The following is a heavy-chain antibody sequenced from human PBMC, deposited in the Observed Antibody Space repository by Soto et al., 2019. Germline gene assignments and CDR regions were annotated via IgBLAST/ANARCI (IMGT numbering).Heavy chain of an antibody. Sequence: GSLRLSCAASGFTFSGSAMHWVRQASGKGLEWVGRIRSKANSYATAYAASVKGRFTLSRDDSKNTAYLQMNSLKTEDTAVYYCTRRGDDDYGDYYYMDVWGKGTTVTVSS. D-gene: IGHD4-17*01. V-gene: IGHV3-73*01. CDR2: IRSKANSYAT. J-gene: IGHJ6*03. CDR1: GFTFSGSA. CDR3: TRRGDDDYGDYYYMDV.